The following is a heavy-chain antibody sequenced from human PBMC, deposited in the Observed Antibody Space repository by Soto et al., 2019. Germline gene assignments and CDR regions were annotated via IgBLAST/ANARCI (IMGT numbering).Heavy chain of an antibody. D-gene: IGHD2-15*01. CDR1: GFTFSTYA. CDR3: VSRTPDY. CDR2: ISGSGGSA. J-gene: IGHJ4*02. Sequence: PGGSLRLSCAASGFTFSTYAMTWVRQAPGKGLEWVSGISGSGGSAYYADSVKGRFTISRDNFKNTLVLQMSSLRAEDTAVYYCVSRTPDYWGQGTLVTVSS. V-gene: IGHV3-23*01.